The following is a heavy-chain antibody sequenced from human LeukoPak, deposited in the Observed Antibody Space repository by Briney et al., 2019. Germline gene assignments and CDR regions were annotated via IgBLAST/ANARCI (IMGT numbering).Heavy chain of an antibody. V-gene: IGHV7-4-1*02. CDR3: ARVSFGYCSGGSCYLIDY. CDR1: GYTFTSYA. D-gene: IGHD2-15*01. CDR2: INTNTGNP. Sequence: ASVKVSCKASGYTFTSYAMNWVRQAPGRGLEWMGWINTNTGNPTYAQGFTGRFVFSLDTSVSTAYLQISSLKAEDTAVYYCARVSFGYCSGGSCYLIDYWGQGTLVTVSS. J-gene: IGHJ4*02.